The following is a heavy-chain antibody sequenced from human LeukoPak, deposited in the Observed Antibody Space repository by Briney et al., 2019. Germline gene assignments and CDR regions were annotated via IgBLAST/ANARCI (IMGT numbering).Heavy chain of an antibody. CDR2: IKQDGSGK. V-gene: IGHV3-7*01. J-gene: IGHJ4*02. CDR3: ATQVAWVAGNFVS. CDR1: GFSFSVYW. D-gene: IGHD6-19*01. Sequence: GGSLRLSCTASGFSFSVYWMIGFRQAPGKGLDWVANIKQDGSGKYCVDSVKGGFSISRDNAKKSLYLEMNSLRVEDTAVYYCATQVAWVAGNFVSWGQGTLVIVFS.